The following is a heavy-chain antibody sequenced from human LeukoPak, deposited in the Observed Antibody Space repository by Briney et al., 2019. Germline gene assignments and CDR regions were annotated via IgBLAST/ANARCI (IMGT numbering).Heavy chain of an antibody. V-gene: IGHV1-8*02. Sequence: GASVKVSCKASGYTFTSYDINWVRQATGQGLEWMGWMNPNSGNTGYAQKFQGRVTMTRDTSIGTAYMELSRLRSDDTAVYYCARDQSGSYYYWGQGTLVTVSS. CDR2: MNPNSGNT. CDR1: GYTFTSYD. J-gene: IGHJ4*02. CDR3: ARDQSGSYYY. D-gene: IGHD1-26*01.